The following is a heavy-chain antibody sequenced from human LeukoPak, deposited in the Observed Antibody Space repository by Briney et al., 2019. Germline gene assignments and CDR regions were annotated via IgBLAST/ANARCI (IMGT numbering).Heavy chain of an antibody. CDR1: GFTFSSYA. V-gene: IGHV3-23*01. Sequence: PGGSLRLSCAASGFTFSSYAMSWVRQAPGKGLEWVSAISGSGGSTYYADSVKGRFTISRDISKNTLYLQMNSLRAEDTAVYYCAKRNYGSGSYVGGFDYWGQGTLVTVSS. CDR2: ISGSGGST. D-gene: IGHD3-10*01. CDR3: AKRNYGSGSYVGGFDY. J-gene: IGHJ4*02.